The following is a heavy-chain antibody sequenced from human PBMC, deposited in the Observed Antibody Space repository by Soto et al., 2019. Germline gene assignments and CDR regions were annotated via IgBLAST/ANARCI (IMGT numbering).Heavy chain of an antibody. CDR1: GFTFSSYA. CDR2: ISGSDITT. Sequence: HPGGSLRLSCAASGFTFSSYAMSWVRQAPGKGLEWVSSISGSDITTYYADSVKGRFTISRDNSKNTLYVQMNSLRAEDTAVYYCAKSRSASVAPNNYWGQGALVTVSS. D-gene: IGHD5-12*01. V-gene: IGHV3-23*01. J-gene: IGHJ4*02. CDR3: AKSRSASVAPNNY.